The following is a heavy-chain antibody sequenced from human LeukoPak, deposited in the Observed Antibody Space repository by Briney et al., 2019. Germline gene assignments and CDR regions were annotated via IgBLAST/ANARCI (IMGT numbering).Heavy chain of an antibody. CDR3: VRGAGPLFDP. CDR2: ISTSGTTI. CDR1: GFTFSDHY. J-gene: IGHJ5*02. V-gene: IGHV3-11*01. Sequence: GGSLRLSCAASGFTFSDHYMSWIRQAPVKGLEWLSYISTSGTTIYYADSVKGRLTTSRDNAKNSLYLQMNSLRPEDTAVYYCVRGAGPLFDPWGQGTLVTVSS.